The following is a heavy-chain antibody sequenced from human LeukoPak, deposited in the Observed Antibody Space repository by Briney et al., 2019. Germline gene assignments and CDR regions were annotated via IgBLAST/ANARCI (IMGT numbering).Heavy chain of an antibody. CDR1: GYTFTGYY. J-gene: IGHJ4*02. V-gene: IGHV1-2*02. Sequence: ASVKVSCKASGYTFTGYYMHWVRQAPGQGLEWMGWINPNSGGTNYAQKFQGRVTMTRDTSISTAYMELSRLRSDDTAVYYCARGRSTTGTLFIYWGQGTLVTVSS. D-gene: IGHD1-1*01. CDR2: INPNSGGT. CDR3: ARGRSTTGTLFIY.